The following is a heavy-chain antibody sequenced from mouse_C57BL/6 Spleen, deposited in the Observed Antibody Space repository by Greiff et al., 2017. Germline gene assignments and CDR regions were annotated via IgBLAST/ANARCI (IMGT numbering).Heavy chain of an antibody. V-gene: IGHV1-53*01. J-gene: IGHJ1*03. CDR2: INPSNGGT. D-gene: IGHD1-1*01. Sequence: QVQLQQPGTELVKPGASVKLSCKASGYTFTSYWMHWVKQRPGQGLEWIGNINPSNGGTNYNEKFKSKATLTVDTSSSTAYMPLSSLTSVDSAVYECARRGTVVARYFDVGGTGTTVTVSS. CDR3: ARRGTVVARYFDV. CDR1: GYTFTSYW.